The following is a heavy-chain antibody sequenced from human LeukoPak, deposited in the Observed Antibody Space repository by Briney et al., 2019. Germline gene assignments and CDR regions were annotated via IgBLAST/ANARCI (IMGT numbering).Heavy chain of an antibody. J-gene: IGHJ4*02. CDR1: GYTFTSYG. D-gene: IGHD3-10*01. V-gene: IGHV1-18*01. CDR2: ISAYNGNT. Sequence: ASVKVSCKASGYTFTSYGISWVRQAPGQGLEWMGWISAYNGNTNYAQKFQGRVTMTRNTSISTAYMELSSLRSEDTAVYYCARGRRGRGGRDKGFDYWGQGTLVTVSS. CDR3: ARGRRGRGGRDKGFDY.